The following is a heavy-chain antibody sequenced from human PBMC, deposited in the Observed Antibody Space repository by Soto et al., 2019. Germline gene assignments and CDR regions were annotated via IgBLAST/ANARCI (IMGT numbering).Heavy chain of an antibody. CDR3: ASVYQPGD. D-gene: IGHD6-13*01. Sequence: QVQLVQSGAEVKKPGSSVKVSCKASGGTFSSYTISWVRQAPGQGLEWMGRIIPILGIANYAQKFQGRVTSTEDKSTSTAYMELSSLRSEDTAVYYCASVYQPGDWGQGTLVTVSS. J-gene: IGHJ4*02. CDR2: IIPILGIA. V-gene: IGHV1-69*02. CDR1: GGTFSSYT.